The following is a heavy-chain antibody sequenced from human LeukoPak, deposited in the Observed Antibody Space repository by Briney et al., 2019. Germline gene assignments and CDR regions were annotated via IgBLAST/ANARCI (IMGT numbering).Heavy chain of an antibody. Sequence: PGGSLRLSCAASGFTFSSYWMSWVRQAPGKGLEWVANIKQDGSEKYYVDSVKGRFTISRDNAKNSLYLQMNSLRAEDTAVYYCASGGHYYDSSGYYFQIWGQGTLVTVSS. CDR2: IKQDGSEK. J-gene: IGHJ3*02. CDR1: GFTFSSYW. V-gene: IGHV3-7*01. CDR3: ASGGHYYDSSGYYFQI. D-gene: IGHD3-22*01.